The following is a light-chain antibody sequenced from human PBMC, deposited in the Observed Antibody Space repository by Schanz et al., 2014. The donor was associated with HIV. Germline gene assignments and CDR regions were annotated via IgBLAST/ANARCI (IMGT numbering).Light chain of an antibody. CDR2: AAS. V-gene: IGKV1-9*01. J-gene: IGKJ2*01. CDR1: QGISSY. Sequence: IQMTQSPSSLSASVGDRVTLTCRASQGISSYLAWYQQKPGRAPKLLIYAASALQTGVPSRFSGSGSGTEFTLTISSLQPDDFATYYCQQCVTYPYTFGQGTKLDIK. CDR3: QQCVTYPYT.